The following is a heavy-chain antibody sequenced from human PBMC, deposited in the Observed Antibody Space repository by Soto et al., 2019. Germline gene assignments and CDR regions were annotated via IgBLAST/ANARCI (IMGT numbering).Heavy chain of an antibody. V-gene: IGHV4-30-2*01. CDR1: GGSMGSGGYS. Sequence: SETLSLTCAVSGGSMGSGGYSWSWIRQAPGKGLEWIGYIYHGGSTYYNPSLGSRVIISVDRSKNQFSLRLRSVTAADTAVYFCARSGTGSGYCYCLDFWGQGIPVTV. D-gene: IGHD2-21*02. J-gene: IGHJ4*02. CDR2: IYHGGST. CDR3: ARSGTGSGYCYCLDF.